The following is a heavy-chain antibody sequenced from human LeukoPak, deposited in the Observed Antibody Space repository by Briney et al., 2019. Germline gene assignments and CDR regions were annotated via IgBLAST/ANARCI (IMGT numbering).Heavy chain of an antibody. J-gene: IGHJ4*02. Sequence: PSETLSLTCTGSGGSISSYYWSWIRQPPGKGLEWIGYIYYSGSTNYNPSLKSRVTISVDTSKNQFSLKLSSVTAADTAVYYCARRGYSTFFDYWGQGTLVTVSS. V-gene: IGHV4-59*08. CDR2: IYYSGST. CDR3: ARRGYSTFFDY. D-gene: IGHD6-13*01. CDR1: GGSISSYY.